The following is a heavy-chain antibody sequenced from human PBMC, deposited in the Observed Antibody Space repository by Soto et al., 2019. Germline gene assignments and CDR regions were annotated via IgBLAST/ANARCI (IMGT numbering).Heavy chain of an antibody. CDR1: VGSISSGGYY. D-gene: IGHD6-19*01. J-gene: IGHJ4*02. CDR3: ARVGIAVAGDYFDY. Sequence: QVQLQESGPGLVKPSQTLSLTCTVSVGSISSGGYYWSWIRQHPGKGLEWIGYIYYSGSTYYNPSLKSRVTISVDTPKNQFSLKLSSVTAADTAVYYCARVGIAVAGDYFDYWGQGTLVTVSS. CDR2: IYYSGST. V-gene: IGHV4-31*03.